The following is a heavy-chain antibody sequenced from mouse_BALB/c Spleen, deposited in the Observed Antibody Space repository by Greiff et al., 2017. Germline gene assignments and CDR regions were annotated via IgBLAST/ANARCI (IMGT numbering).Heavy chain of an antibody. CDR3: ARDGYSFYAMDE. CDR1: GFSLTSYG. J-gene: IGHJ4*01. Sequence: VKVVESGPDLVAPSQSLSITCTVSGFSLTSYGVHWVRQPPGKGLEWLVVIWSDGSTTYNSALKSRLSISKDNSKSQVFLKMNSLQTDDTAMYYCARDGYSFYAMDEWGQGTSVTVSS. D-gene: IGHD2-3*01. CDR2: IWSDGST. V-gene: IGHV2-6-2*01.